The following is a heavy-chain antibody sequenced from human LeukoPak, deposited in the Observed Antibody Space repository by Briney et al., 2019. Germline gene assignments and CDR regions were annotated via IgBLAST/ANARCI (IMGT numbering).Heavy chain of an antibody. Sequence: GRSLRLSCAASGFTFSSYGMHWVRQAPGKGLEWVAVIWYDGSNKYYADSVKGRFTISRDNSKNTLYLQMNSLRAEDTAVYYCARDRGMAAAGTGLWFDPWGQGTLVTVSS. CDR3: ARDRGMAAAGTGLWFDP. V-gene: IGHV3-33*01. D-gene: IGHD6-13*01. CDR1: GFTFSSYG. J-gene: IGHJ5*02. CDR2: IWYDGSNK.